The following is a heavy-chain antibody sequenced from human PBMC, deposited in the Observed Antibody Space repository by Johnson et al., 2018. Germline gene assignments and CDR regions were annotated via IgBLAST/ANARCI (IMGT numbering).Heavy chain of an antibody. CDR1: GFTFSSYG. J-gene: IGHJ6*03. D-gene: IGHD6-19*01. V-gene: IGHV3-30*18. CDR2: ISYDGRKK. Sequence: QVQLQESGGGVVQXGRSXRLXCAASGFTFSSYGMHWVRQAPGKGLEWVAVISYDGRKKYYAASVKGRFTTFRNNAKNSLYLQRNSLRAEDTALYYCAKDYRIAVAGTKTYYYYYMDVWGKGTTVTVSS. CDR3: AKDYRIAVAGTKTYYYYYMDV.